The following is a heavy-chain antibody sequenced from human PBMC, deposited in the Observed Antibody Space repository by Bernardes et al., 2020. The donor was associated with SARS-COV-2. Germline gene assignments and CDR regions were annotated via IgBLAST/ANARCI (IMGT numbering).Heavy chain of an antibody. V-gene: IGHV3-23*01. CDR1: GFTFSTYA. CDR2: ISDNGGNT. D-gene: IGHD2-15*01. J-gene: IGHJ5*02. Sequence: GGSLRLSCEASGFTFSTYAMAWVRQSPGKGLEWVSSISDNGGNTNYADSVQGRFTVSRDNSKNTVYLHMSGLRGEDTALYYCAKFTLAAWGQGTLVTVSS. CDR3: AKFTLAA.